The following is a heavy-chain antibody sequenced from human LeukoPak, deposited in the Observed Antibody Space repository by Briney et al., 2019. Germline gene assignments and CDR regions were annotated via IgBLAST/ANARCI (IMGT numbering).Heavy chain of an antibody. CDR3: ARPNFYDTSGYSYLYSFDY. D-gene: IGHD3-22*01. CDR1: GYTFTDYY. CDR2: VTPSGGRT. V-gene: IGHV1-46*01. Sequence: SSVKVSCKASGYTFTDYYLHWVRQAPGQGLEWMGIVTPSGGRTTYAQKFQGRVTMTSDTSTSTVYMELSGLRSDDTAVYYCARPNFYDTSGYSYLYSFDYWGQGTLVTVSS. J-gene: IGHJ4*02.